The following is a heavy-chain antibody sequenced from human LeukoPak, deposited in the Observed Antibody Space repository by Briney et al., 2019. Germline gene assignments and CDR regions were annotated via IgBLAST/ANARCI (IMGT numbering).Heavy chain of an antibody. V-gene: IGHV3-48*03. CDR2: ISGSGNVI. Sequence: GGSLRLSCAASGFSFSSYEMNWVRQAPGKGLEWVSYISGSGNVIYYADSVKGRFTVSRDNAKNSLYLQMNDLRAEDTAVYYCAREDSDYSNYDFWGQGTLVTVSS. CDR1: GFSFSSYE. CDR3: AREDSDYSNYDF. D-gene: IGHD4-11*01. J-gene: IGHJ4*02.